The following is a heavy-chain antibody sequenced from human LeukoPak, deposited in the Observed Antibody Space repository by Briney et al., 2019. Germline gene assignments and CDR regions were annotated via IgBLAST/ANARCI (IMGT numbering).Heavy chain of an antibody. CDR2: IIPIFGTA. CDR1: GGTFSSYA. CDR3: ASHHYDILTSLFDY. V-gene: IGHV1-69*13. D-gene: IGHD3-9*01. Sequence: SVKVSCKASGGTFSSYAISWVRQAPGQGREWMGGIIPIFGTANYAQKFQGRVTITADESTSTAYMELSSLRSEDTAVYYCASHHYDILTSLFDYWGQGTLVTVSS. J-gene: IGHJ4*02.